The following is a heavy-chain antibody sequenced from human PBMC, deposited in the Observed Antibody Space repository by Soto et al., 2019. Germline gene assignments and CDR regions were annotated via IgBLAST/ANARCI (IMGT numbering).Heavy chain of an antibody. CDR1: GFTVSSNY. J-gene: IGHJ4*02. D-gene: IGHD6-19*01. Sequence: GGSLRLSCAASGFTVSSNYMSWVRQAPGKGLEWVSVIYSGGSTYHADSVKGRFTISRDNSKNTLYLQMNSLRAEDTAVYYCAREGGAVAGRGNYFDYWGQGTLVTVSS. CDR2: IYSGGST. V-gene: IGHV3-53*01. CDR3: AREGGAVAGRGNYFDY.